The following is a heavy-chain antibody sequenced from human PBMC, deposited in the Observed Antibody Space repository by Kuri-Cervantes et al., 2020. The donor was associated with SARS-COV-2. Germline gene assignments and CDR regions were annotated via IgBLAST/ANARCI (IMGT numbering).Heavy chain of an antibody. D-gene: IGHD3-3*01. CDR1: GYTFTSHY. CDR3: ARDRRPYDFWSGYSHDAFDI. Sequence: ASVKVSCKASGYTFTSHYMHWVRQAPGQGLEWMGIINPSGGSTSYAQKFQGRVTITRNTSISTAYMELSSLRSEDTAVYYCARDRRPYDFWSGYSHDAFDIWGQGTMVTVSS. J-gene: IGHJ3*02. V-gene: IGHV1-46*01. CDR2: INPSGGST.